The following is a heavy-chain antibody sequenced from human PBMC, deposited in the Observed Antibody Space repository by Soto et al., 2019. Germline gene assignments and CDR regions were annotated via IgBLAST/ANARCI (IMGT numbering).Heavy chain of an antibody. D-gene: IGHD4-17*01. CDR1: GGSISSGDYY. CDR2: IYYSGST. J-gene: IGHJ4*02. Sequence: SETLSLTCTVSGGSISSGDYYWSWIRQPPGKGLEWIGYIYYSGSTYYNPSLKSRVTISVDTSKNQFSLKLSSVTAADTAVYYCARASPHDYGDYDYWGQGTLVTVSS. CDR3: ARASPHDYGDYDY. V-gene: IGHV4-30-4*01.